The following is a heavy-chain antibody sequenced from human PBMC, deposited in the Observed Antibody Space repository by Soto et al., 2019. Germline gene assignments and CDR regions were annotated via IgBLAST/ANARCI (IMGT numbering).Heavy chain of an antibody. V-gene: IGHV4-34*01. CDR3: ARGEYSSSWYSAYYYYGMDV. J-gene: IGHJ6*02. CDR1: GGSFSGYY. D-gene: IGHD6-13*01. CDR2: INHSGST. Sequence: SETLSLTCAVYGGSFSGYYWSWIRQPQGKGLEWIGEINHSGSTNYNPSLKSPVTISVDTSKNQFSLKLSSVTAADTAVYYCARGEYSSSWYSAYYYYGMDVWGQGTTVTFSS.